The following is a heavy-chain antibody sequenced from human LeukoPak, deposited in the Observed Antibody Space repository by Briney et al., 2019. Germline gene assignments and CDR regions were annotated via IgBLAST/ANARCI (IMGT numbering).Heavy chain of an antibody. D-gene: IGHD3-10*01. V-gene: IGHV3-23*01. CDR3: AKGVAMGYYGSGSPVDY. Sequence: GGSLRLSCAASGLTFSTYAMSWVHQAPGKGLEWVSAISGSGGSTYYADSVKGRLTISRDNSKNTLYLQMNRLRADDTAVYYCAKGVAMGYYGSGSPVDYWGQGTLVTVSS. CDR2: ISGSGGST. CDR1: GLTFSTYA. J-gene: IGHJ4*02.